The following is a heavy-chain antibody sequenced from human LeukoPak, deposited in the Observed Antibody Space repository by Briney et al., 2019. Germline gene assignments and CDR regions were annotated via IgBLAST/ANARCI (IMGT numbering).Heavy chain of an antibody. CDR1: GYTFSGYY. J-gene: IGHJ1*01. CDR2: INPNSGGT. Sequence: GASVKVPCKASGYTFSGYYMHWVRQAPGQGLEWMGWINPNSGGTKYAQKFQGRVTMTRDTSISTAYMELSRLRSDDTAVYYCATSYYDFWSYSSEYFQHWGQGTLVTVSS. D-gene: IGHD3-3*01. V-gene: IGHV1-2*02. CDR3: ATSYYDFWSYSSEYFQH.